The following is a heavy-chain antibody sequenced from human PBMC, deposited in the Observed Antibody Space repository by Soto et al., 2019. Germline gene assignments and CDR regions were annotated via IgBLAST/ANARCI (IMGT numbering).Heavy chain of an antibody. Sequence: AVKVSCKTAGETFSSDAGSWVRQAPEQGLEWMGGIIPIFGTANYAQKFQGRVTITADKSTSTAYMELSSLRSEDTAVYYCARGGAIAVAGRSYYYYYVMDVWGQGTTVTVSS. J-gene: IGHJ6*02. CDR2: IIPIFGTA. D-gene: IGHD6-19*01. CDR3: ARGGAIAVAGRSYYYYYVMDV. CDR1: GETFSSDA. V-gene: IGHV1-69*06.